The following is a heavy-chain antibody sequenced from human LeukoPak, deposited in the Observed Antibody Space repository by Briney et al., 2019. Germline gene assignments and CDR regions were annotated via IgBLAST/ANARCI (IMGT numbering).Heavy chain of an antibody. CDR2: IYPGDSDT. CDR1: GYSFTSYW. Sequence: GESLQISCQGSGYSFTSYWIGWVRQMPGKGLEWMGIIYPGDSDTRYSPSFQSQVTISADKSISTAYLQWSSLKASDTAMYYCAIAAAGNYFDYWGQGTLVTVSS. D-gene: IGHD6-13*01. J-gene: IGHJ4*02. V-gene: IGHV5-51*01. CDR3: AIAAAGNYFDY.